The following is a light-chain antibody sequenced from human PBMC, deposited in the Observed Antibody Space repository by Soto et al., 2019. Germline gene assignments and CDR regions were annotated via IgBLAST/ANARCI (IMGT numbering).Light chain of an antibody. CDR3: CSYARSNTWV. V-gene: IGLV2-23*01. CDR2: EGS. Sequence: SALTQPASVSGSPGQSITISCAGASTDVGSYNLVSWYQQHPGKAPKLMIFEGSKRPSGVSNRFSGSKSGNTASLTISGLQAEDEADYYCCSYARSNTWVFGGGTKLTVL. CDR1: STDVGSYNL. J-gene: IGLJ3*02.